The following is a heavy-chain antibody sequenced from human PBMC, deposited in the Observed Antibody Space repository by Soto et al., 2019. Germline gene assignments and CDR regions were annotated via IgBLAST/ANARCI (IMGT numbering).Heavy chain of an antibody. CDR2: IIPTFGTA. J-gene: IGHJ4*02. Sequence: QVQLVQSGAEVKNPGSSVKVSCKTSGGTFNSYLIDWVRQAPGQGLEWMGGIIPTFGTAKYAQKFQGRVTTTADKSKTTAYMELRTLTSEDTAVYYCARGLDQPPVGLYFDTWGQGTLVTVSS. CDR1: GGTFNSYL. V-gene: IGHV1-69*06. CDR3: ARGLDQPPVGLYFDT. D-gene: IGHD2-2*01.